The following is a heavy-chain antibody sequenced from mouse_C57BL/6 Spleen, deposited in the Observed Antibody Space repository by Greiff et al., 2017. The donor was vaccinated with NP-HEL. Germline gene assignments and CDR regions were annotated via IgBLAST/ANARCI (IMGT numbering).Heavy chain of an antibody. CDR1: GFTFSDYG. V-gene: IGHV5-17*01. D-gene: IGHD1-1*01. J-gene: IGHJ4*01. Sequence: EVMLVESGGGLVKPGGSLKLSCAASGFTFSDYGMHWVRQAPEKGLEWVAYISSGSSTIYYADTVKGRFTISRDNAKNTLFLQMTSLRSEDTAMYYCARSYYYGSSYVMDYWGQGTSVTVSS. CDR3: ARSYYYGSSYVMDY. CDR2: ISSGSSTI.